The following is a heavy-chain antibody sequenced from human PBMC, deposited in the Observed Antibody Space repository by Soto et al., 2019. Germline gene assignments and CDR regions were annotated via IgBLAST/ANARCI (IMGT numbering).Heavy chain of an antibody. D-gene: IGHD3-10*01. CDR1: GGSISSSNW. CDR2: IYHSGST. Sequence: PSETLSLTCAVSGGSISSSNWWSWVRQPPGKGLEWIGEIYHSGSTNYNPSLKSRVTISVDTSKNQFSLKLSSVTAADTAVYYCARGRNMVRGPPDYWGQGTLVTVSS. J-gene: IGHJ4*02. V-gene: IGHV4-4*02. CDR3: ARGRNMVRGPPDY.